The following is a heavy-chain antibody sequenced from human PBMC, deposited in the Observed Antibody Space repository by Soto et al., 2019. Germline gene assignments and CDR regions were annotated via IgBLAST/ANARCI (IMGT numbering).Heavy chain of an antibody. CDR2: IYHSGGT. Sequence: TLSLTCAVSGGSISSGGYSWSWFRKPPGKGLGWIWYIYHSGGTYYNPSLKSRVTISVDRSKNQFSLKLSSVTAADTAVYYCARNVDTAMVTPYYFDYWGQGTPVTVS. CDR3: ARNVDTAMVTPYYFDY. CDR1: GGSISSGGYS. D-gene: IGHD5-18*01. J-gene: IGHJ4*02. V-gene: IGHV4-30-2*01.